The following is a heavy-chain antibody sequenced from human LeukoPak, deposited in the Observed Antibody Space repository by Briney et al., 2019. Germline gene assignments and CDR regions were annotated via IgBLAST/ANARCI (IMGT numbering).Heavy chain of an antibody. V-gene: IGHV3-21*01. D-gene: IGHD3-22*01. CDR1: GFTFSSYS. CDR3: ARDRWWYDSSGYYGYDAFDI. Sequence: GGSLRLSCAASGFTFSSYSMNGVRQAPGKGLEWVSSISSSSSYIYYADSVKGRFTISRDNAKNSLYLQMNSLRAEDTAVYYCARDRWWYDSSGYYGYDAFDIWGQGTMVTVSS. CDR2: ISSSSSYI. J-gene: IGHJ3*02.